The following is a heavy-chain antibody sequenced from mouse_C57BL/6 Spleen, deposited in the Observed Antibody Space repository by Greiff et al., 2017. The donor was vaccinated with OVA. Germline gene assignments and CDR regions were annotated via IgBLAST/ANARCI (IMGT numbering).Heavy chain of an antibody. CDR3: ARDHYRGFAY. CDR1: GYTFTSYW. V-gene: IGHV1-53*01. D-gene: IGHD1-1*01. J-gene: IGHJ3*01. CDR2: INPSNGGT. Sequence: VKLMESGTELVKPGASVKLSCKASGYTFTSYWMHWVKQRPGQGLEWIGNINPSNGGTNYNEKFKSKATLTVDKSSSTAYMQLSSLTSEDSAVYYCARDHYRGFAYWGQGTLVTVSA.